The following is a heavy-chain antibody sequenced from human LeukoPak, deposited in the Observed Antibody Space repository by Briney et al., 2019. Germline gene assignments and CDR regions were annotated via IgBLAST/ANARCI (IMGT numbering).Heavy chain of an antibody. Sequence: GESLKISCKGSGYSFTSYWIGWVRQMPGKGLEWMGIIYPGDSDTRYSPSFQGQVTISADKSISTAYLQWSSLKASDTAMYYCARQASCYYYYMDVWGKGTTVTVSS. CDR1: GYSFTSYW. CDR3: ARQASCYYYYMDV. V-gene: IGHV5-51*01. CDR2: IYPGDSDT. J-gene: IGHJ6*03.